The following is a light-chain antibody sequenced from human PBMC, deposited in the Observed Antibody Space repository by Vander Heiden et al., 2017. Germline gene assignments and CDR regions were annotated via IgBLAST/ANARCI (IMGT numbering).Light chain of an antibody. V-gene: IGLV1-44*01. CDR2: DNN. CDR1: NSNIGNNA. CDR3: AAWDDSLDGQEV. J-gene: IGLJ2*01. Sequence: QSVLTQPPSASGTPGQRVTISCSGSNSNIGNNAVNWYQQLPGRAPKVLIYDNNQRPSGVPDRFSGSNSGTSASLVISGLQSEDEAIYYCAAWDDSLDGQEVFGGGTKLTGL.